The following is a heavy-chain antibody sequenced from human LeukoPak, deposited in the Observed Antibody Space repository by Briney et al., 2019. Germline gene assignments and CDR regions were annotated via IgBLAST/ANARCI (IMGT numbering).Heavy chain of an antibody. CDR1: GFTFGDYA. V-gene: IGHV3-49*03. Sequence: HTGGSLRLSCTASGFTFGDYAMSWFRQAPGKGLEWVGFIRSKAYGGTTEYAASVKGRFTISRDDSKSIAYLQMNSLKTEDTAVYYCTRDPLIAAAGTHYYYGMDVWGQGTTVTVSS. J-gene: IGHJ6*02. CDR3: TRDPLIAAAGTHYYYGMDV. CDR2: IRSKAYGGTT. D-gene: IGHD6-13*01.